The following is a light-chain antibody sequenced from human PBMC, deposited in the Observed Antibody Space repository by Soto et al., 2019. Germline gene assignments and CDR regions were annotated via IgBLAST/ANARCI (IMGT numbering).Light chain of an antibody. V-gene: IGKV3-11*01. CDR1: RSVGNN. J-gene: IGKJ4*01. CDR2: AAS. Sequence: EIVLTQSPATLSLSPGERATLSCRASRSVGNNLAWYQKKPGQAPGLLIYAASTRATGIPARFSGSGSGTDFTLTISSLELEDFAVYYCQQHADWPLTFGGGIKVEIK. CDR3: QQHADWPLT.